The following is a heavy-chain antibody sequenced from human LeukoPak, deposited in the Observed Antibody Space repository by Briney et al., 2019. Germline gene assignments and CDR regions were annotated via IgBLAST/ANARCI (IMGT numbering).Heavy chain of an antibody. Sequence: PGGSLRLSCAASGFTFSSYAMSWVRQAPGKGLEWVSAISGSGGSTYYADSVKGRFTISRDNSKNTLYPQMNSLRAEDTAVYYCAKGQYSSGWYYFDYWGQGTLVTVSS. D-gene: IGHD6-19*01. V-gene: IGHV3-23*01. CDR1: GFTFSSYA. CDR2: ISGSGGST. J-gene: IGHJ4*02. CDR3: AKGQYSSGWYYFDY.